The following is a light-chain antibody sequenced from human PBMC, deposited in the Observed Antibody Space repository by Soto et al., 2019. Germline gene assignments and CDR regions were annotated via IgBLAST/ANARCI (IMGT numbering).Light chain of an antibody. Sequence: EIGMTQSPATLSVSPGERATFSCRASQSVSSNLAWYQEKPGQAPRLLISGASTRSTGIPARFSGSGSGTEFSLTISSLQSEDFAVYYCQQYDSWPLTFGGGTKVEIK. V-gene: IGKV3-15*01. J-gene: IGKJ4*02. CDR2: GAS. CDR1: QSVSSN. CDR3: QQYDSWPLT.